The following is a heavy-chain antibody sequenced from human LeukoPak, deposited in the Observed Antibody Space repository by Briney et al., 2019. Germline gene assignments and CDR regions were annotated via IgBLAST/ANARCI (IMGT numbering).Heavy chain of an antibody. J-gene: IGHJ4*02. CDR1: GFLFCSYW. D-gene: IGHD3-16*01. V-gene: IGHV3-74*01. Sequence: GGSLRLSCAASGFLFCSYWMHWVRQAPGKGLVWVSRINTDGSSTRYADSVKGRFTISRDNAKNTLYLQMDSLRAEHTAVYYCARALGWGHYFDHWGQGTLVTVSS. CDR3: ARALGWGHYFDH. CDR2: INTDGSST.